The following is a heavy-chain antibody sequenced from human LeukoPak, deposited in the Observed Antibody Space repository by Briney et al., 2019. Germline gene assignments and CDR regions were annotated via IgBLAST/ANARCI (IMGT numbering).Heavy chain of an antibody. V-gene: IGHV4-31*03. J-gene: IGHJ3*02. Sequence: PSQTLSLTCTVSGGSISSGGYYWSWIRQHPGKGLEWIGYIYYSGGTYYNPSLKSRVTISVDTSKNQFSLKLSSVTAADTAVYYCARIHIVVVTANDAFDIWGQGTMVTVSS. CDR3: ARIHIVVVTANDAFDI. D-gene: IGHD2-21*02. CDR1: GGSISSGGYY. CDR2: IYYSGGT.